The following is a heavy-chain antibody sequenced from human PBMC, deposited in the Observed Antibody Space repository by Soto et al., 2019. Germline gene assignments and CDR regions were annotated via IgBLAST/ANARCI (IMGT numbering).Heavy chain of an antibody. CDR3: VSCKVSSVRYKSPDY. Sequence: GGSLRLSCEASGFTFSDYYMDWVRQAPGKGLEWVGRIRNKANSYATHHGASVQGRFIVSRDDSMNSLYLQMNSLKNEDTAVYYCVSCKVSSVRYKSPDYWGQPILVTSP. V-gene: IGHV3-72*01. CDR2: IRNKANSYAT. CDR1: GFTFSDYY. D-gene: IGHD6-19*01. J-gene: IGHJ4*02.